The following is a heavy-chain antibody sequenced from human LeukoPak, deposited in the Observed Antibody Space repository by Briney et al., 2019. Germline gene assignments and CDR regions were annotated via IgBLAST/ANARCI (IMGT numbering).Heavy chain of an antibody. Sequence: GGSLRLSCAASGFTFSSYSMNWVRQAPGKGLEWVSSISSSSSYIYYADSVKGRFTISRDNAKNSLYLQMNSLRAEDTAVYYCARGSGRDDSSGYYYSEVDYWGQGTLVTVSS. J-gene: IGHJ4*02. CDR2: ISSSSSYI. V-gene: IGHV3-21*01. CDR3: ARGSGRDDSSGYYYSEVDY. D-gene: IGHD3-22*01. CDR1: GFTFSSYS.